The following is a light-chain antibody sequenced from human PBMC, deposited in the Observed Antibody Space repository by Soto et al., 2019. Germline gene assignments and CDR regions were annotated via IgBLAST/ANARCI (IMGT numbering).Light chain of an antibody. CDR3: QQHGSSPWT. J-gene: IGKJ1*01. V-gene: IGKV3-20*01. Sequence: EIVLTQSPGTLSLSPGERATLSCRASQSVSSSYLAWYQQKPGQAPRLLIYGASSRATGIPDRFSGSGYGTDFTLTINRLASEAFAVYYCQQHGSSPWTFGQGTKVE. CDR1: QSVSSSY. CDR2: GAS.